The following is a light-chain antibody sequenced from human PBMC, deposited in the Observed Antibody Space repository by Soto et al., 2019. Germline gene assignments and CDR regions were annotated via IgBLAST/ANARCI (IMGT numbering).Light chain of an antibody. CDR3: QQYGSSSWT. J-gene: IGKJ1*01. CDR2: GAS. V-gene: IGKV3-20*01. CDR1: QSVSSSY. Sequence: EIVLTQSPGTLSLSPGERATLSCRASQSVSSSYLAWYQQKPGQAPRLLIYGASSRATCIPDRFSGSGAWNDFPLHISRPEAEGFAVYYCQQYGSSSWTFGQGTKVEIK.